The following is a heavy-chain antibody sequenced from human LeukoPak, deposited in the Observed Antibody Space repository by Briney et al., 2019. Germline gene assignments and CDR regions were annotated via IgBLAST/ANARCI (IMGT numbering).Heavy chain of an antibody. CDR2: INHSGST. CDR1: GGSFSGYY. Sequence: SETLSLTCAVYGGSFSGYYCSWIRQSPGKGLEWIGEINHSGSTNYNPSLKSRVAISVDTSKNQFSLKLTSVTVADTAVYYCATNDTKTATDTFYWGQGTLVIVSS. CDR3: ATNDTKTATDTFY. V-gene: IGHV4-34*01. J-gene: IGHJ4*02. D-gene: IGHD6-13*01.